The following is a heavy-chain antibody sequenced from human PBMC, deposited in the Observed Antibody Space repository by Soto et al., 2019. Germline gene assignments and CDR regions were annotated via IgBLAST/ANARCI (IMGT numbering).Heavy chain of an antibody. CDR1: GFTVSSNY. J-gene: IGHJ4*02. CDR3: ARDFPGTTVTTGY. CDR2: IYSGGST. Sequence: GSLRLSCAASGFTVSSNYMSWVRQAPGKGLEWVSVIYSGGSTYYADSVKGRFTISRDNSKNTLYLQMNSLRAEDTAVYYCARDFPGTTVTTGYWGQGTLVTVSS. D-gene: IGHD4-17*01. V-gene: IGHV3-53*01.